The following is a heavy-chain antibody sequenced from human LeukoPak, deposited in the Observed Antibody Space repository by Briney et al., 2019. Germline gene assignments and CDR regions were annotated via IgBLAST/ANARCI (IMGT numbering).Heavy chain of an antibody. CDR3: ARGKVAQAY. Sequence: ASVKVSCKASGYTFTNYYIHWMRQAPGQGLEWVGIINLNAVTTSYAQKFQGRVTMTRDTSTSTVYMELSSLRSEDTAVYYCARGKVAQAYWGQGTLVTVSS. D-gene: IGHD5-12*01. J-gene: IGHJ4*02. CDR2: INLNAVTT. CDR1: GYTFTNYY. V-gene: IGHV1-46*01.